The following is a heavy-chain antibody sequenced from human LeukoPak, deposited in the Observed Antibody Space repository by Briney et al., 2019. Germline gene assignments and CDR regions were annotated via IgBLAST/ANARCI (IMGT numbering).Heavy chain of an antibody. D-gene: IGHD2-2*01. V-gene: IGHV4-30-2*01. J-gene: IGHJ4*02. CDR1: GGSISSGGYY. CDR3: ARERGYCSSTSCYRLFDY. CDR2: IYHSGST. Sequence: SETLSLTCTVSGGSISSGGYYWSWIRQHPGKGLEWIGYIYHSGSTYYNPSLKSRVTISVDRSKNQFSLKLSSVTAADTAVYYCARERGYCSSTSCYRLFDYWGQGTLVTVSS.